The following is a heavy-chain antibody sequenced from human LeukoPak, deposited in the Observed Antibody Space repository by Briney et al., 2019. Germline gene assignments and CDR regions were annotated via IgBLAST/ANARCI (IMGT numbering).Heavy chain of an antibody. CDR2: IKQDGSEK. CDR1: GFTFSSYW. D-gene: IGHD6-13*01. V-gene: IGHV3-7*03. J-gene: IGHJ4*02. CDR3: ARAKSRQQLVLTFDY. Sequence: GGSLRLSCAASGFTFSSYWMSWVRQAPGKGLEWVPNIKQDGSEKYYVDSVEGRFTISRDNAKNSLYLQMNSLRAEDTAVYYCARAKSRQQLVLTFDYWGQGTLVTVSS.